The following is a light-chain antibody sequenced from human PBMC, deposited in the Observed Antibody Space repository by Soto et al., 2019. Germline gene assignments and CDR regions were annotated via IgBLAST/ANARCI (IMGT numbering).Light chain of an antibody. CDR2: DAS. J-gene: IGKJ3*01. CDR3: QQRSNWLT. V-gene: IGKV3-11*01. Sequence: EIVLTQSPATLSLSPGERATLSCRASQSVSSNLAWYQQKPGQAPRLLIYDASNRATGIPARFSGSGSGTDFTLPISSLEPEDFAVYYCQQRSNWLTFGPGTKVDIK. CDR1: QSVSSN.